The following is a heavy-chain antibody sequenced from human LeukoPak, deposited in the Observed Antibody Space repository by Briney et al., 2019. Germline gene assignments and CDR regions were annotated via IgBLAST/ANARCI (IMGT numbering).Heavy chain of an antibody. CDR2: ICYSGTT. CDR1: GGSIDSSSYY. CDR3: ARQRADYFYHYMDV. Sequence: PSETLSLTCTVSGGSIDSSSYYWDWIRQPPGKGLEWLGNICYSGTTFYTSSLKSRVTISTDMSKNQFSLRLTSVTAADTAVYYCARQRADYFYHYMDVWGKGTTVIVSS. V-gene: IGHV4-39*01. J-gene: IGHJ6*03.